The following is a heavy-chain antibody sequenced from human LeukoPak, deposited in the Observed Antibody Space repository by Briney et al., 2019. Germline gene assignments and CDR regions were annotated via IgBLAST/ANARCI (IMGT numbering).Heavy chain of an antibody. V-gene: IGHV3-30*02. Sequence: GGSLRLSCAASGFTFSSYGMHWVRQAPGKGLEWVAFIRYDGSNKYYADSVKGRFTISRDNSKNTLYLQMNSLRAEDTAVYYCAKDSWRYYYDSSGYSHFDYWGQGTLVTVSS. CDR2: IRYDGSNK. J-gene: IGHJ4*02. D-gene: IGHD3-22*01. CDR1: GFTFSSYG. CDR3: AKDSWRYYYDSSGYSHFDY.